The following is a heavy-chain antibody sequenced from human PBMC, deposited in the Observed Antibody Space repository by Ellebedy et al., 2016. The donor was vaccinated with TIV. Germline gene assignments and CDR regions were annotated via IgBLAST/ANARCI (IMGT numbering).Heavy chain of an antibody. CDR1: GYTFNTFG. J-gene: IGHJ4*02. D-gene: IGHD6-19*01. V-gene: IGHV1-18*01. CDR3: LIQLAVAGYVDY. Sequence: AASVKVSCKTSGYTFNTFGISWVRQAPGQGFEWMGWISGYNGDTIYAQKFQGRVTMTRDTSTSTAYLELRSLRSDDTAVYYCLIQLAVAGYVDYWGQGTLVTVSS. CDR2: ISGYNGDT.